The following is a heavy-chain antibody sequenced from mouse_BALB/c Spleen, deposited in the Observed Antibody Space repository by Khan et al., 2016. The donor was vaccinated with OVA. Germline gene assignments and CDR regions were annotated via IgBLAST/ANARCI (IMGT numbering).Heavy chain of an antibody. V-gene: IGHV2-9*02. CDR2: IWAGGSI. J-gene: IGHJ4*01. D-gene: IGHD2-14*01. CDR3: AREGVRRVYYSMDY. CDR1: GFSLSSYG. Sequence: QVQLKESGPGLVAPSQSLSITCTVSGFSLSSYGVHWVRQPPGKGLEWLGVIWAGGSINYNSALMSRLSISKDNSKSQVFLKMNRLQTDDTAMYYWAREGVRRVYYSMDYWGQGTSVTVSS.